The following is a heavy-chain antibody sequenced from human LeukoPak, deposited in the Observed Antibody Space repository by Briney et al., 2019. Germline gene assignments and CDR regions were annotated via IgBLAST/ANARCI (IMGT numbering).Heavy chain of an antibody. CDR2: INSNTGVT. V-gene: IGHV1-2*02. Sequence: ASVKVSCKASGYTFTGSFMHWVRQAPGQGLEWMGWINSNTGVTKFAQKFQGRVTMTRDTSISTAYMELSRLRSDDTAVYYCARADPVGYWGQGTQVTVSS. CDR3: ARADPVGY. CDR1: GYTFTGSF. J-gene: IGHJ4*02.